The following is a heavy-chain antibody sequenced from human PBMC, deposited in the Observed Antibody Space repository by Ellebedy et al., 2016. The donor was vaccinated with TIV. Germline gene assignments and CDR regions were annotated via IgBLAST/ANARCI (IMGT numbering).Heavy chain of an antibody. V-gene: IGHV3-74*01. D-gene: IGHD3-10*01. CDR3: VRDRHGYNDQ. J-gene: IGHJ4*02. CDR2: INPEETTT. CDR1: GFYW. Sequence: PGGSLRLSCAGSGFYWMHWVRQAPGQGLVWVSRINPEETTTNYADSVRGRFAISRDITKNTVYLQMNSLRVEDTAVYYCVRDRHGYNDQWGQGTLVTVSS.